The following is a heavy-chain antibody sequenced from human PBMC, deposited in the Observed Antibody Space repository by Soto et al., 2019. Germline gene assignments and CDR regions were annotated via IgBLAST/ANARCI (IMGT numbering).Heavy chain of an antibody. CDR3: AKPPDYNWNDY. CDR1: GFTFSSYA. J-gene: IGHJ4*02. D-gene: IGHD1-20*01. CDR2: VSGSGGST. V-gene: IGHV3-23*01. Sequence: EVQLLESGGGLVQPGGSLRLSCAASGFTFSSYAMSWVRQAPGKGLEWISAVSGSGGSTYYADSVKGRFTISRDNSKATVYLQMNNLRAEDTAVYYCAKPPDYNWNDYWGQGTLVTVSS.